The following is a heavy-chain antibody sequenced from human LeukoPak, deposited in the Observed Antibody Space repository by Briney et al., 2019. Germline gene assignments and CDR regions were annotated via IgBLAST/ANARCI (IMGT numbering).Heavy chain of an antibody. CDR1: GGTFSSYA. D-gene: IGHD4-23*01. Sequence: SAKVSCKASGGTFSSYATSWVRQAPGQGLEWMGGIIPIFGTANYAQKSQGRVTITTDESTSTAYMELSSLRSEDTAVYYCARGGYGGNSLYYYYMDVWGKGTRVTVSS. J-gene: IGHJ6*03. CDR2: IIPIFGTA. V-gene: IGHV1-69*05. CDR3: ARGGYGGNSLYYYYMDV.